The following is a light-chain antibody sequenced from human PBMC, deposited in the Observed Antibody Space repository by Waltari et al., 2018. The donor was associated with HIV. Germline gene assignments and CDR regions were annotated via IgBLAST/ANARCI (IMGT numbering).Light chain of an antibody. J-gene: IGLJ2*01. CDR3: SSYGDNIRVL. V-gene: IGLV2-8*01. CDR1: SSACGAHAP. Sequence: QSALTQPPSASGSLGQSVTTSRTGPSSACGAHAPVSWFQQHPNNAPKLLLYEVSKRPSGVPDRFSGSRSGETAFLSVSGLQPDDTAGYFCSSYGDNIRVLFGGGTNLTVL. CDR2: EVS.